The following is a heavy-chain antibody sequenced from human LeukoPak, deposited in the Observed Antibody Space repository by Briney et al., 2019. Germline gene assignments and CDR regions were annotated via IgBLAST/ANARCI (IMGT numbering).Heavy chain of an antibody. D-gene: IGHD2-15*01. J-gene: IGHJ6*03. V-gene: IGHV1-69*06. Sequence: SVKVSCTASGGTFSSYAISWVRQAPGQGLEWMGGIIPIFGTANYAQKFQGRITITADKSTSTAYMELSSLRSEDTAVYYCARDGRIGRRQSYYYYYMDVWGKGTTVTVSS. CDR1: GGTFSSYA. CDR2: IIPIFGTA. CDR3: ARDGRIGRRQSYYYYYMDV.